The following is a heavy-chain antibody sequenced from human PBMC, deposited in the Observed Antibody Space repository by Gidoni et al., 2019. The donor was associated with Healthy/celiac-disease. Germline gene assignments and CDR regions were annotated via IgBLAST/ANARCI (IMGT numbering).Heavy chain of an antibody. CDR1: GGSFSGYY. Sequence: QVQLQQWGAGLLKPSETLSLTCAVYGGSFSGYYWSWIRQPPGKGLEWIGEINHSGSTNYNPSLKSRVTISVDTSKNQFSLKLSSVTAADTAVYYCARGSGRWLGPLYYYYYGMDVWGQGTTVTVSS. D-gene: IGHD6-19*01. CDR2: INHSGST. J-gene: IGHJ6*02. V-gene: IGHV4-34*01. CDR3: ARGSGRWLGPLYYYYYGMDV.